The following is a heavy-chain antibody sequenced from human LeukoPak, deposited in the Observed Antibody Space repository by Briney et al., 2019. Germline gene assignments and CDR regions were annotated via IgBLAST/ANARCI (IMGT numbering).Heavy chain of an antibody. D-gene: IGHD2-2*01. CDR1: RFTFRSYS. Sequence: GGSLRLSCAASRFTFRSYSMNWVRQAPGKGLDWVSSISSSSSYIYYADSVKGRFTISRDNAKNSLYLQMNSLRAEDTAVYYCARDGDIVVVPAAIRYYYYGMDVWGKGTTVTVSS. V-gene: IGHV3-21*01. CDR2: ISSSSSYI. CDR3: ARDGDIVVVPAAIRYYYYGMDV. J-gene: IGHJ6*04.